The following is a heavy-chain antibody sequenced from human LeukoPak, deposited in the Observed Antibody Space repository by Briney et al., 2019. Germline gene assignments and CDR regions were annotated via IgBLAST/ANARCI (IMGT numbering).Heavy chain of an antibody. Sequence: SVKVSCKASGGTFSSYAISWVRQAPGQGLEWMGRIIPIFGTANYAQKFQGRVTVTTDESTSTAYMELSSLRSEDTAVYYCARAKGRYSNYASYYFDYWGQGTLVTVSS. CDR3: ARAKGRYSNYASYYFDY. J-gene: IGHJ4*02. CDR2: IIPIFGTA. D-gene: IGHD4-11*01. CDR1: GGTFSSYA. V-gene: IGHV1-69*05.